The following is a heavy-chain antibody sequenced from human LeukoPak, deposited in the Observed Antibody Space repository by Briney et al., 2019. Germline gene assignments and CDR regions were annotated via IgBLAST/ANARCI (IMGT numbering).Heavy chain of an antibody. Sequence: GGSLRLSCAASGFMFSNYGMLWVRQAPGKGLEWVAVIWYDGSKKYYADSVKGRFTISRDDSKNTVYLQMNSLRVEDTAVYYCARDLCTTTSCLDHWGQGTLVTVSS. J-gene: IGHJ4*02. CDR3: ARDLCTTTSCLDH. CDR1: GFMFSNYG. V-gene: IGHV3-33*01. D-gene: IGHD2-2*01. CDR2: IWYDGSKK.